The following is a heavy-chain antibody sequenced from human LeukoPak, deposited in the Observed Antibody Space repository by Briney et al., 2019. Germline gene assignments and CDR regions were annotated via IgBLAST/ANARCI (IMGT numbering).Heavy chain of an antibody. CDR1: GFTFSSYG. CDR3: AKVRGSRRAAYGMDV. J-gene: IGHJ6*02. CDR2: ISYDGGKK. V-gene: IGHV3-30*18. Sequence: GRSLRLSCAASGFTFSSYGMHLVRQAPGKGLEWVALISYDGGKKDYADSVKGRFTISRDSSQNTLYLQMNSLRAEDTAVYYCAKVRGSRRAAYGMDVWGQGTTVTVSS. D-gene: IGHD1-26*01.